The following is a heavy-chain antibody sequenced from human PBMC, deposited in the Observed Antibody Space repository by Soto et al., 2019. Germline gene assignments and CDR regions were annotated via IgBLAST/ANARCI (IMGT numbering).Heavy chain of an antibody. CDR3: TTGPVDTAMAPFDY. V-gene: IGHV3-15*01. J-gene: IGHJ4*02. D-gene: IGHD5-18*01. CDR2: IKSKTDGGTT. CDR1: GFTFSNAW. Sequence: GGSLRLSCAASGFTFSNAWMSWVRQAPGKGLEWVGRIKSKTDGGTTDYAAPVKGRFTISRDDSKNTLYLQMNSLKTEDTAVYYCTTGPVDTAMAPFDYWGQGTLVTVSS.